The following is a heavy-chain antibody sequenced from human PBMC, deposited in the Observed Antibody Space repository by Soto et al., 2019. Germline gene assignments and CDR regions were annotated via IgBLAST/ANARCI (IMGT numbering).Heavy chain of an antibody. CDR1: GYTFTGSS. CDR2: INPNSGGT. Sequence: QVPPVQSGAEVKKPGASVNVSCEASGYTFTGSSIHWVRQAPGQGLEWMGYINPNSGGTIFAQKFQGRVTMTRDTSISTAYMELSRVASDDTAVYYCARDLTGDPNYWGQGTLVTVSS. D-gene: IGHD7-27*01. CDR3: ARDLTGDPNY. V-gene: IGHV1-2*02. J-gene: IGHJ4*02.